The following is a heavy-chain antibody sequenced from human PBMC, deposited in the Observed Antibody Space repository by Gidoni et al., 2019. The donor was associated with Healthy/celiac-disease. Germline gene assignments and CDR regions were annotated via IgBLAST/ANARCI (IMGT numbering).Heavy chain of an antibody. J-gene: IGHJ6*02. Sequence: QVQLVQSGAEVKKPGSSVKVSCKASGGTFSSYATSWVRQAPGQGLEWMGGIIPIFGTANYAQKFQGRVTITADESTSTAYMELSSLRSEDTAVYYCAREMVGYCSSTSCSNYYYYYGMDVWGQGTTVTVSS. V-gene: IGHV1-69*01. D-gene: IGHD2-2*01. CDR3: AREMVGYCSSTSCSNYYYYYGMDV. CDR1: GGTFSSYA. CDR2: IIPIFGTA.